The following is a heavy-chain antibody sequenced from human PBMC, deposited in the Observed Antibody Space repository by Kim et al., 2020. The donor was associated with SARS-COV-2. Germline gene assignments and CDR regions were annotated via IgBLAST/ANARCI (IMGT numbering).Heavy chain of an antibody. Sequence: GGSLRLSCAASGFTVSSNYMSWVRQAPGKGLEWVSVIYSGGSTYYADSVKGRFTISRDNSKNTLYLQMNSLRAEDTAVYYCARHPGLVLGYFDYWGQGTLVTVSS. D-gene: IGHD6-19*01. V-gene: IGHV3-53*01. CDR3: ARHPGLVLGYFDY. J-gene: IGHJ4*02. CDR2: IYSGGST. CDR1: GFTVSSNY.